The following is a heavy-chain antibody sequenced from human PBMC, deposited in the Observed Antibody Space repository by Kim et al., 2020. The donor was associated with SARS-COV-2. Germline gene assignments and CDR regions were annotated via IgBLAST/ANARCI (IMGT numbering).Heavy chain of an antibody. V-gene: IGHV4-4*02. D-gene: IGHD3-9*01. Sequence: KSRVTISVDKSKNQFSLKLSSVTAADTAVYYCARGRGAVLRYFDYYGMDVWGQGTTVTVSS. J-gene: IGHJ6*02. CDR3: ARGRGAVLRYFDYYGMDV.